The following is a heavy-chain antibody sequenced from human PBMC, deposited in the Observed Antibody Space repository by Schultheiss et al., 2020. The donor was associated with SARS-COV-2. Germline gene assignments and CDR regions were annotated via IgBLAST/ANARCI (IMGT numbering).Heavy chain of an antibody. CDR2: IKSKTDGGTT. Sequence: GGSLRLSCAASGFTFSNAWMSWVRQAPGKGLEWVGRIKSKTDGGTTDYAAPVKGRFTISRDNAKNSLYLQMNSLRAEDTAVYYCARVVVVIDYWGQGTLVTVSS. D-gene: IGHD3-22*01. V-gene: IGHV3-15*01. CDR3: ARVVVVIDY. J-gene: IGHJ4*02. CDR1: GFTFSNAW.